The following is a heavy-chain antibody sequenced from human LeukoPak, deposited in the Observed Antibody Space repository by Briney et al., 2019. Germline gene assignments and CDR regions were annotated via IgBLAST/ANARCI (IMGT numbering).Heavy chain of an antibody. Sequence: KPSETLSLTCALYGGSFSCYYGSWLRQPPGKGLEWIGEINHSGSTNYNPSLKSRVTISVDTSKNQFSLKLSSVAAADTAVYYCARGASVTVTPPQTDGYYHYMDVWGKGATVTVSS. V-gene: IGHV4-34*01. CDR3: ARGASVTVTPPQTDGYYHYMDV. D-gene: IGHD4-17*01. J-gene: IGHJ6*03. CDR1: GGSFSCYY. CDR2: INHSGST.